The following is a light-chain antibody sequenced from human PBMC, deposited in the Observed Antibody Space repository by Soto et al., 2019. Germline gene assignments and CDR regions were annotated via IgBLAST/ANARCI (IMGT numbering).Light chain of an antibody. CDR2: GNN. CDR1: SSNIGAGHD. CDR3: QSYDSRLSGSKV. Sequence: QSVLTQPPSVSGAPGQRVAISCTGSSSNIGAGHDVHWYQQVPGTAPRLLIYGNNNRPSGVPDRFSGSKSGTSASLAITGLQVEDEADYYCQSYDSRLSGSKVFGAGTKRTVL. J-gene: IGLJ1*01. V-gene: IGLV1-40*01.